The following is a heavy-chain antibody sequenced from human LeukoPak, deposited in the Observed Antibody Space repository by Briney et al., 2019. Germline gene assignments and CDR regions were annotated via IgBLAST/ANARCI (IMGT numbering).Heavy chain of an antibody. V-gene: IGHV3-48*02. D-gene: IGHD2-2*01. CDR3: ARDKSTSCYYFDY. J-gene: IGHJ4*02. Sequence: PGGSLRLSCVVSGIXFSGYSIIWVRQAPGKGLEWLSFMTTSGNTMFYAESVKDRFTISRDNAKKSLYLQMNSLRDEDTAVYYCARDKSTSCYYFDYWGQGTLVTVSS. CDR1: GIXFSGYS. CDR2: MTTSGNTM.